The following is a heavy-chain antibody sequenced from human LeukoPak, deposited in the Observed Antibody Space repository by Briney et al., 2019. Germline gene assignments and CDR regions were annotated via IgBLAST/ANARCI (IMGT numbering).Heavy chain of an antibody. Sequence: SETLSLTCTVSGDSINSLDLWSWVRPPPGKGLEWIGEMYLSGTTHSNPSVKSRVTISIDKSKNQFFLNMSSVTAADTAVYYCAGLVGRYSSGLYYYYFDYWGQGTLVTVSS. CDR1: GDSINSLDL. CDR3: AGLVGRYSSGLYYYYFDY. D-gene: IGHD3-22*01. CDR2: MYLSGTT. J-gene: IGHJ4*02. V-gene: IGHV4-4*02.